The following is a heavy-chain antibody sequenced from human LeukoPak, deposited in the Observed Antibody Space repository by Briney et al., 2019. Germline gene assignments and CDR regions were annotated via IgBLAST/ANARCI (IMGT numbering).Heavy chain of an antibody. V-gene: IGHV3-23*01. J-gene: IGHJ2*01. CDR2: ISGSCGST. CDR3: AKAGILQASSSGLRYFDL. Sequence: GGSLRPSCAASGFTFSSYAMSWVRQAPGKGLEWVSFISGSCGSTYYADSVKGRFTISRDNSKNTLYLQMNSLRADDTAVYHCAKAGILQASSSGLRYFDLWGRGTLVTASS. CDR1: GFTFSSYA. D-gene: IGHD6-6*01.